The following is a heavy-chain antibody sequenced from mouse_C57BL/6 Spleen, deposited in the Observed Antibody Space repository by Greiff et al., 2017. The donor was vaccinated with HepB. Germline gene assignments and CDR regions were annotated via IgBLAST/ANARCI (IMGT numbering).Heavy chain of an antibody. CDR2: IYPRSGNT. CDR1: GYTFTSYG. CDR3: ARGDYDRYYFDY. D-gene: IGHD2-4*01. V-gene: IGHV1-81*01. J-gene: IGHJ2*01. Sequence: VQVVESGAELARPGASVKLSCKASGYTFTSYGISWVKQRTGQGLEWIGEIYPRSGNTYYNEKFKGKATLTADKSSSTAYMELRSLTSEDSAVYFCARGDYDRYYFDYWGQGTTLTVSS.